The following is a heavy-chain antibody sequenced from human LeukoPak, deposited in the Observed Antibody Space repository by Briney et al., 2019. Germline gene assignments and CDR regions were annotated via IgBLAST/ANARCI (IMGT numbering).Heavy chain of an antibody. J-gene: IGHJ5*02. V-gene: IGHV4-61*01. D-gene: IGHD2-2*01. CDR3: ARVIRVCSSTSCFVGTFDP. CDR2: IYYSGST. Sequence: PSETLSLTCTVSGGSISSSSYYWSWIRQPPGKGLEWIGYIYYSGSTDYNPSLKSRVTISVDTSKNQFSLKLSSVTAADTAVYYCARVIRVCSSTSCFVGTFDPWGQGTLVTVSS. CDR1: GGSISSSSYY.